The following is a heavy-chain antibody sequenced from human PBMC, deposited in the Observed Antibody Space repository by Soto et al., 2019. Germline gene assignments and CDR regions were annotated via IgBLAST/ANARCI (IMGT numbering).Heavy chain of an antibody. CDR1: GFTFSGSA. Sequence: EVQLVESGGGLVQPGGSLKLSCAASGFTFSGSAMHWVRQASGKGLEWVGRIRSKANSYATAYAASVKGRFTISRDDSKNTAYLQMNSLKTEDTAVYYCTSRRLGYCTNGVCPSKYSSGVGFDYWGQGTLVTVSS. D-gene: IGHD2-8*01. J-gene: IGHJ4*02. V-gene: IGHV3-73*02. CDR3: TSRRLGYCTNGVCPSKYSSGVGFDY. CDR2: IRSKANSYAT.